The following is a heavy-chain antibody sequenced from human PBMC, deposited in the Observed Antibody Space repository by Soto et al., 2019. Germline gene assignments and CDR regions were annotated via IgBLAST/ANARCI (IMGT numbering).Heavy chain of an antibody. CDR3: ARHTYGDIVGAINNWFDP. CDR2: IYYSGST. D-gene: IGHD1-26*01. Sequence: TSETLSLTCTVSGGSISSSSYYWGWIRQPPGKGLEWIGSIYYSGSTYYNPSLKSRVTISVDTSKNQFSLKLSSVTAADTAVYYCARHTYGDIVGAINNWFDPWGQGTLVTVSS. J-gene: IGHJ5*02. CDR1: GGSISSSSYY. V-gene: IGHV4-39*01.